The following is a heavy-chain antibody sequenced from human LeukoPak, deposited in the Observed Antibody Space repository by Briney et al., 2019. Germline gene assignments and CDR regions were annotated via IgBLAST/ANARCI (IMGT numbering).Heavy chain of an antibody. CDR1: GFTVSSFS. D-gene: IGHD5-12*01. CDR3: ARDGGVSGYDLLDY. Sequence: PGGSLRLSCAASGFTVSSFSMTWVRQAPGKGLEWVSIINQDESEKYYVDSVKGRFTISRDNAKNSVYLQMNNLRAEDTAVYYCARDGGVSGYDLLDYWGQGTLVTVSS. V-gene: IGHV3-7*01. J-gene: IGHJ4*02. CDR2: INQDESEK.